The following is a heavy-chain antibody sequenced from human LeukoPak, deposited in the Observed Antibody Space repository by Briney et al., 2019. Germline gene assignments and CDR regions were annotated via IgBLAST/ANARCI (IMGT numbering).Heavy chain of an antibody. V-gene: IGHV4-39*07. D-gene: IGHD5-18*01. CDR1: GGSIDNSDYY. CDR2: IYYSGST. Sequence: SETLSLTCTVSGGSIDNSDYYWGWIRQPPGRGLEWIGTIYYSGSTYYNPSLKSRVTISEDTSRNQISLKLSSVTASDTAVYYCARWANTYGHADFDYWGQGTLVTVSS. CDR3: ARWANTYGHADFDY. J-gene: IGHJ4*02.